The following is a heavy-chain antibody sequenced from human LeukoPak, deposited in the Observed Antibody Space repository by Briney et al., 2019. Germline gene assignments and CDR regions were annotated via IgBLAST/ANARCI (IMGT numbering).Heavy chain of an antibody. Sequence: SDTLSLTCTLSSDSLSTHYWTWIRHPPEKGLEWIRYISYIGITNYNPSHKGRVTISIDTSKNQFSLRLRSVTAADTGLYYCARDPTTVTKGFDIWGEGTVVTVSS. CDR2: ISYIGIT. V-gene: IGHV4-59*11. CDR3: ARDPTTVTKGFDI. J-gene: IGHJ3*02. CDR1: SDSLSTHY. D-gene: IGHD4-11*01.